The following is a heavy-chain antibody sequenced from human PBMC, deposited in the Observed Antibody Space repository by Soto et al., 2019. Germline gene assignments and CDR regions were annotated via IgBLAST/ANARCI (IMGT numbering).Heavy chain of an antibody. CDR3: ARARCTNGVCYSTFDY. J-gene: IGHJ4*02. D-gene: IGHD2-8*01. CDR1: GYTFTGYY. Sequence: GASVKVSCKASGYTFTGYYIHWVRQAPGQGLEWMGWINPNSGGTNYAQKFQGWVTMTRDTSISTAYMELSRLRSDDTAVYYCARARCTNGVCYSTFDYWGQGTLVTVSS. V-gene: IGHV1-2*04. CDR2: INPNSGGT.